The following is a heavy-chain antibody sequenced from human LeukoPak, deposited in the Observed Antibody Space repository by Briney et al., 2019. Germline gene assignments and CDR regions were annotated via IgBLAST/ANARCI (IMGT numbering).Heavy chain of an antibody. D-gene: IGHD3-10*01. Sequence: GGSLRLSCVVSGFTFSSSWMSWVRQAPGKGLEWVANIKEDGSQINYVDSVKGRFTISRDNAKNSLYMQLNSLRAEDTAVYYCARDRGWFAHDYWGQGTLVTVSS. V-gene: IGHV3-7*01. J-gene: IGHJ4*02. CDR3: ARDRGWFAHDY. CDR2: IKEDGSQI. CDR1: GFTFSSSW.